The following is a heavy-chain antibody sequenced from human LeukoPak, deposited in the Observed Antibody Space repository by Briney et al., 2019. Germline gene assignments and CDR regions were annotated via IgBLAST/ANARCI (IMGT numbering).Heavy chain of an antibody. J-gene: IGHJ4*02. CDR3: AKPSNLFDPALAY. V-gene: IGHV3-7*03. CDR2: IRQDGGET. CDR1: GLTFSRDW. D-gene: IGHD3-9*01. Sequence: GGSLRLSCEASGLTFSRDWMGWVRQAPGKGLEWVANIRQDGGETYYGDSVKGRFIISRDNAKNSLFLQMNSLRAEDTAVYYCAKPSNLFDPALAYWGQGTLVTVSS.